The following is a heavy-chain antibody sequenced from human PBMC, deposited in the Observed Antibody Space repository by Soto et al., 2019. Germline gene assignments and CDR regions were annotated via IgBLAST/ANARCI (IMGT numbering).Heavy chain of an antibody. CDR1: GGSINSGDYY. Sequence: SETLSLTCTVSGGSINSGDYYWSWIRQHPGKGLEWIGYIYYSGSTYYNPSLKSRVTISVDTSKKQFSLRLRSVTAADTAVYYCVRGPSRSSSGDFWVPGTLVTVYS. J-gene: IGHJ4*02. D-gene: IGHD1-26*01. CDR2: IYYSGST. V-gene: IGHV4-31*03. CDR3: VRGPSRSSSGDF.